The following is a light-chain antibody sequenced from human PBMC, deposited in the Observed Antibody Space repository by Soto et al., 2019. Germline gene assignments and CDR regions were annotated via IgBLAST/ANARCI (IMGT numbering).Light chain of an antibody. CDR2: AAS. CDR1: QSISSY. V-gene: IGKV1-39*01. Sequence: DIQMTQSPSSLSASVGDRVTITCRASQSISSYLNWYQQKPGKAPKLLIYAASSLQSGVPSRFSGSGSGTEFSLTISSLQPEDFATYYCQQYNAYPWTFGQGTKVDI. J-gene: IGKJ1*01. CDR3: QQYNAYPWT.